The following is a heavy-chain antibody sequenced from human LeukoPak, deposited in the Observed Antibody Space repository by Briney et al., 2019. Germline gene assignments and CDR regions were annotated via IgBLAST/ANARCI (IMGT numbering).Heavy chain of an antibody. CDR3: AMRYCSSTSCLQTFDY. CDR2: IYYSGST. J-gene: IGHJ4*02. CDR1: GGSVSSRSYY. D-gene: IGHD2-2*01. Sequence: PSETLSLTCTVSGGSVSSRSYYWNWIRQPPGKGLEWIGYIYYSGSTNYNPSLRSRVTISVDTSKNQFSLKLSSVTAADTAVYYCAMRYCSSTSCLQTFDYWGQGTLVTVSS. V-gene: IGHV4-61*01.